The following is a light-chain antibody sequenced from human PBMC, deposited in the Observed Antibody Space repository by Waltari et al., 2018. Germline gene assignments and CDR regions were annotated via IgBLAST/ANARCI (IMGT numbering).Light chain of an antibody. CDR1: DSAVCAYDF. CDR2: EVS. CDR3: SSYTTSSAPGV. J-gene: IGLJ1*01. Sequence: QSALTQPASVSGSPGQSITIPCPGTDSAVCAYDFVSWYQQHPGKAPHLIIYEVSNRPSGISNRFSASKSGNTASLTISGLQAEDEADYYCSSYTTSSAPGVFGTGTRVTVL. V-gene: IGLV2-14*01.